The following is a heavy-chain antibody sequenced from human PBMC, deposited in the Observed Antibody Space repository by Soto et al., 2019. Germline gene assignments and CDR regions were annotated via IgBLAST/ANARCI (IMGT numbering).Heavy chain of an antibody. CDR1: GGSISSYY. CDR2: IYYSGST. CDR3: AGRDGYNYYFDY. J-gene: IGHJ4*02. Sequence: QVQLQESGPGLVKPSETLSLTCTVSGGSISSYYWSWIRQPPGKGLEWIGYIYYSGSTNYNPSLKSRVTISVDTSKNQFSLKLSSVTAADTAVYYCAGRDGYNYYFDYWGQGTLVTVSS. V-gene: IGHV4-59*01. D-gene: IGHD5-12*01.